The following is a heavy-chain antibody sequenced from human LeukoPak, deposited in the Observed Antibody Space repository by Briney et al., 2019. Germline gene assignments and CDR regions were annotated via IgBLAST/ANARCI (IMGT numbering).Heavy chain of an antibody. CDR3: ARARSPHFTVVATFDS. CDR2: ISSTTTYI. D-gene: IGHD4-11*01. J-gene: IGHJ4*02. Sequence: GGSLRLSCAASEFTFTSYSMTWVRQAPGKGLEWVSSISSTTTYIYYAHSVKGRFTISRDNANNSLHLLMSSLRAEDTGIYYCARARSPHFTVVATFDSWGPGTLVTVSS. V-gene: IGHV3-21*01. CDR1: EFTFTSYS.